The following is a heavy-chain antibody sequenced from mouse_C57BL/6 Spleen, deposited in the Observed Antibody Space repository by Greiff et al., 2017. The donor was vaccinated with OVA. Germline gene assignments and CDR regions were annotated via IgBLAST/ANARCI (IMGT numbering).Heavy chain of an antibody. D-gene: IGHD1-1*01. CDR2: IYPSDSET. J-gene: IGHJ2*01. CDR3: ARGYGSSYFDY. V-gene: IGHV1-61*01. CDR1: GYTFTSYW. Sequence: QVQLQQPGAELVRPGSSVKLSCKASGYTFTSYWMDWVKQRPGQGLEWIGNIYPSDSETHYNQKFKDKATLTVDKSSSTAYMQLSSLTSEDSAVYYCARGYGSSYFDYWGQGTTLTVSS.